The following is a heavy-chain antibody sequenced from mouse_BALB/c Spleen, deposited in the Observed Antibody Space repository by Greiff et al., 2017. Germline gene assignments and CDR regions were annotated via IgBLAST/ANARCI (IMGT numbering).Heavy chain of an antibody. J-gene: IGHJ4*01. CDR1: GFTFSSYT. D-gene: IGHD2-4*01. V-gene: IGHV5-12-2*01. CDR2: ISNGGGST. CDR3: ATYDYDAHYYAMDY. Sequence: EVQLVESGGGLVQPGGSLKLSCAASGFTFSSYTMSWVRQTPEKRLEWVAYISNGGGSTYYPDTVKGRFTISRDNAKNTLYLQMSSLKSEDTAMYYCATYDYDAHYYAMDYWGQGTSVTVSS.